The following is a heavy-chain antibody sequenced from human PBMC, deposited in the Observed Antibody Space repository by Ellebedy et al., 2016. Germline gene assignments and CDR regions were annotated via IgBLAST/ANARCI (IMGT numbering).Heavy chain of an antibody. CDR1: GFTFSSYG. CDR2: ISYDGSNK. D-gene: IGHD3-9*01. V-gene: IGHV3-30*18. J-gene: IGHJ4*02. CDR3: AKDHDILTGYYQWSLDY. Sequence: GGSLRLXXAASGFTFSSYGMHWVRQAPGKGLEWVAVISYDGSNKYYADSVKGRFTISRDNSKNTLYLQMNSLRAEDTAVYYCAKDHDILTGYYQWSLDYWGQGTLVTVSS.